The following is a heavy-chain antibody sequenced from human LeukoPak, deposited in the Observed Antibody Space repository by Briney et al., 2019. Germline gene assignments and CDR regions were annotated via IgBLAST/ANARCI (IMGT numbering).Heavy chain of an antibody. D-gene: IGHD1-1*01. V-gene: IGHV3-74*01. CDR2: INSDGSST. J-gene: IGHJ6*02. Sequence: PGGSLRLSCAASGFTFSSYWMHWVRQAPGKGLVWVSRINSDGSSTSYADSVKGRFTISRGNAKNTLYLQMNSLRAEDTAVYYCARGHNWNDDGMDVWGQGTTVTVSS. CDR3: ARGHNWNDDGMDV. CDR1: GFTFSSYW.